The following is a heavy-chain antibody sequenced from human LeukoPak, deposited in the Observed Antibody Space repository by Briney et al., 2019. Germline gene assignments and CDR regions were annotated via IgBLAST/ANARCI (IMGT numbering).Heavy chain of an antibody. D-gene: IGHD5/OR15-5a*01. V-gene: IGHV3-11*01. Sequence: PGGSLRLSCAASGITFSDYYMSWIRRAPGKGLEWVSYISRSGTMIYYADSVKGRFTISRDNAKNSTYLQMDSLRAEDTAVYCAREGGHSVPTRETASRYMDVWGKGTSVTVSS. CDR2: ISRSGTMI. CDR3: AREGGHSVPTRETASRYMDV. CDR1: GITFSDYY. J-gene: IGHJ6*03.